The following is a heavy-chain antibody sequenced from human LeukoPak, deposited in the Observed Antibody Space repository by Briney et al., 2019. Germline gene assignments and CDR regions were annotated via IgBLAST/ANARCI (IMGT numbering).Heavy chain of an antibody. CDR3: ARGSQPYCSGGSCHHRWYYYYYMDV. CDR1: GGTFSSYA. Sequence: GSSVKVSCKASGGTFSSYAISWVRQAPGQGLEWMGGIIPIFGTANYAQKFQGRVTITTDESTSTAYMELSSLRSEDTAVYYCARGSQPYCSGGSCHHRWYYYYYMDVWGKGTTVTVSS. D-gene: IGHD2-15*01. CDR2: IIPIFGTA. J-gene: IGHJ6*03. V-gene: IGHV1-69*05.